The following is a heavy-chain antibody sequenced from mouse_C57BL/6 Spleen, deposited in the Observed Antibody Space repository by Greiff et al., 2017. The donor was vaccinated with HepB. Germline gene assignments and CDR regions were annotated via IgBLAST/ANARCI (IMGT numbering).Heavy chain of an antibody. CDR2: ISYSGST. CDR1: GYSITSGYD. CDR3: ARDNDGYYFDY. Sequence: EVKLQESGPGMVKPSQSLSLTCTVTGYSITSGYDWHWIRHFPGNKLEWMGYISYSGSTNYNPSLKSRISITHDTSKNHFFLKLNSVTTEDTATYYCARDNDGYYFDYWGQGTTLTVSS. D-gene: IGHD2-3*01. J-gene: IGHJ2*01. V-gene: IGHV3-1*01.